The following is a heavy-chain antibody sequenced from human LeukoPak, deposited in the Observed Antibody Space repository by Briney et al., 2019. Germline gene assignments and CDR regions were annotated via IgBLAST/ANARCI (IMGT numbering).Heavy chain of an antibody. D-gene: IGHD3-22*01. CDR2: IRSKAYGGTT. J-gene: IGHJ4*02. CDR3: TRSKYYYDSGGYWNCLFDY. CDR1: GFTFGDYA. V-gene: IGHV3-49*04. Sequence: GGSLRLSCTASGFTFGDYAMSWVRQAPGKGLEWVGFIRSKAYGGTTEYAASVKGRFTISRDDSKSIAYLQMNSLKTEDTAVYYCTRSKYYYDSGGYWNCLFDYWGQGTLVTVSS.